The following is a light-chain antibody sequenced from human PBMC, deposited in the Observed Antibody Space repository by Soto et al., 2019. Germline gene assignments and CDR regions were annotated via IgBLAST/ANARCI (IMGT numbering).Light chain of an antibody. Sequence: EIVLTQSPGTLSLSPGETATLSCRASQSVSSSYLAWYQQRPGQAPRLFIYGAFNRASGIPDRFSGNGFGTDFSLPISRLETEDFALYYCQHYAGGSRITFSQGTRLEIK. CDR1: QSVSSSY. J-gene: IGKJ5*01. CDR3: QHYAGGSRIT. CDR2: GAF. V-gene: IGKV3-20*01.